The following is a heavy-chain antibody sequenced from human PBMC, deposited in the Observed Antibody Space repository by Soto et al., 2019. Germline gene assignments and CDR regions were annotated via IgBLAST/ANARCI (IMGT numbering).Heavy chain of an antibody. Sequence: GASVKVSCKASGYTFTSYGISWVRQAPGQGLEWMGWISAYNGNTNYAQKLQGRVTMTTDTSTSTAYMELRSLRSDDTAVYYCARESSNYYGSGGHCDYWGQGTLVTVSS. V-gene: IGHV1-18*01. CDR2: ISAYNGNT. D-gene: IGHD3-10*01. J-gene: IGHJ4*02. CDR1: GYTFTSYG. CDR3: ARESSNYYGSGGHCDY.